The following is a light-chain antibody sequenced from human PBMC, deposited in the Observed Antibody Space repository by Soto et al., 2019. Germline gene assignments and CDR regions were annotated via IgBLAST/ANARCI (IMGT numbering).Light chain of an antibody. J-gene: IGKJ1*01. CDR2: KAS. CDR1: QSISSY. CDR3: QQYNSYSPWT. V-gene: IGKV1-5*03. Sequence: DIQMTQSPSSLSASVGDRVAIPCRASQSISSYLNWYQQKPGKAPKLLIYKASSLESGVPSRFSGSGSGTEFTLTISSLQPDDFATYYCQQYNSYSPWTFGQGTKVDIK.